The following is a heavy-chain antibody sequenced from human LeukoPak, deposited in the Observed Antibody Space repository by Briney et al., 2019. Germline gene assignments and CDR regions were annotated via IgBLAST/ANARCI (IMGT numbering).Heavy chain of an antibody. V-gene: IGHV1-24*01. CDR3: ATGVHRAAAGTYYYYGMDV. CDR2: FDPEDGET. J-gene: IGHJ6*02. CDR1: GYTLTELS. D-gene: IGHD6-13*01. Sequence: ASVKVSCKVSGYTLTELSMHWVRQAPGKGLEWIGGFDPEDGETIYAQKFQGRVTMTEDTSTDTAYMELSSLRSEDTAVYYCATGVHRAAAGTYYYYGMDVWGQGTTVTVSS.